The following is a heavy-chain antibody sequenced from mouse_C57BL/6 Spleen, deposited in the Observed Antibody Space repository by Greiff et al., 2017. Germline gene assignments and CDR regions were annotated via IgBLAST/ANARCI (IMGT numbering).Heavy chain of an antibody. D-gene: IGHD1-1*01. J-gene: IGHJ2*01. V-gene: IGHV1-59*01. Sequence: QVQLKQPGAELVRPGTSVKLSCKASGYTFTSYWMHWVKQRPGQGLEWIGVIDPSDSYTNYNQKFKGKATLTVDTSSSTAYMQLSSLTSEDSAVYYCARLGYYGSSPSDYWGQGTTLTVSS. CDR3: ARLGYYGSSPSDY. CDR2: IDPSDSYT. CDR1: GYTFTSYW.